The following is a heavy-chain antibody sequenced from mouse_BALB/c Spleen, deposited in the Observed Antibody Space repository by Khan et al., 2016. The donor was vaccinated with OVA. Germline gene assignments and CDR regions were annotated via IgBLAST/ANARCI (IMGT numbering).Heavy chain of an antibody. CDR3: ARRTSEYALDY. D-gene: IGHD2-14*01. CDR2: INPSSCYT. V-gene: IGHV1-4*01. J-gene: IGHJ4*01. Sequence: QVQLKQSGAELARPGASVKMSCTASGYTFTSYTMHWVQQRPGQGLEWIGYINPSSCYTQYNKKFNDKVILTADISSSTVYMQLSSLTSDDSAVYYCARRTSEYALDYRGQGTSVTVSA. CDR1: GYTFTSYT.